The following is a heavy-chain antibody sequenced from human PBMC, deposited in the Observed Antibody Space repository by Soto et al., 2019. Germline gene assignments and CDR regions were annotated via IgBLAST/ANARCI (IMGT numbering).Heavy chain of an antibody. D-gene: IGHD3-22*01. CDR3: ARAIGPTLFDY. J-gene: IGHJ4*02. CDR1: GFTFSSYD. V-gene: IGHV3-13*04. CDR2: ICTAGDT. Sequence: LRLSCSASGFTFSSYDMHWVRQGPGKGLEWVSAICTAGDTNYAGSVKGRFTISRENAKNSLYLQMNSLRAGDTAIYFCARAIGPTLFDYWGQGTLVTVSS.